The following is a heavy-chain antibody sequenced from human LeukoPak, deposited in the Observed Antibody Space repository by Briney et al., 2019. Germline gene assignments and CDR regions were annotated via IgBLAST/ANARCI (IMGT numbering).Heavy chain of an antibody. V-gene: IGHV3-23*01. D-gene: IGHD5-18*01. CDR1: GFTFSSYA. J-gene: IGHJ4*02. CDR2: ISGSGGST. Sequence: PGGSLRLSRAASGFTFSSYAMSWVRQAPGKGLEWVSAISGSGGSTYYADSVKGRFTISRDNSKNTLYLQMNSLRAEDTAVYYCAKAGRGYSYGYSAYWGQGTLVTVSS. CDR3: AKAGRGYSYGYSAY.